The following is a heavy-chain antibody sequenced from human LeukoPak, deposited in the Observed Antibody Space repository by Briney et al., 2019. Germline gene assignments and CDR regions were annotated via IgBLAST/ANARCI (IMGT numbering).Heavy chain of an antibody. CDR2: IYYSGST. Sequence: SETLSLTCTVSGGSISSSSYYWGWLRPPPGKGREWIGSIYYSGSTYYNPSLKSRVTISVDTSKTQFSLKLSSVTAADTAVYYCARLGIAAAGGGYWGQGTLVTVSS. CDR1: GGSISSSSYY. D-gene: IGHD6-13*01. CDR3: ARLGIAAAGGGY. J-gene: IGHJ4*02. V-gene: IGHV4-39*01.